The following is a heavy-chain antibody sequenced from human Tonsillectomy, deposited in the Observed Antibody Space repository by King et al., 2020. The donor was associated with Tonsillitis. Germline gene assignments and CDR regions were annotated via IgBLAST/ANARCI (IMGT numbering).Heavy chain of an antibody. CDR3: ARDVRYDYVWGSYPNWFDP. J-gene: IGHJ5*02. D-gene: IGHD3-16*01. Sequence: EVQLVESGGGLVQPGGSLRLSCAASGFTFSNYWMSWVRQAPGKGLEWVANIKEDGSEKYVDSVKGRFTISRDNAKNSLYLQMNSLRAEDTAVYYCARDVRYDYVWGSYPNWFDPWGQGTLVTVSS. CDR2: IKEDGSEK. CDR1: GFTFSNYW. V-gene: IGHV3-7*03.